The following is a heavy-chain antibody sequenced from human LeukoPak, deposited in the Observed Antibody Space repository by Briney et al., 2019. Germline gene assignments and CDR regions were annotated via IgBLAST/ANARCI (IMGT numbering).Heavy chain of an antibody. CDR1: GGSISSYY. J-gene: IGHJ4*02. V-gene: IGHV4-59*08. D-gene: IGHD3-16*01. CDR2: IYYTGST. Sequence: SETLSLTCTVSGGSISSYYWSWIRQPPGKGLEWIGYIYYTGSTNYNPSLKSRVTISVDTSKNQFSLKLSSVTAADTAVYYCASAAVWLAFDQWGQGTLVTVSS. CDR3: ASAAVWLAFDQ.